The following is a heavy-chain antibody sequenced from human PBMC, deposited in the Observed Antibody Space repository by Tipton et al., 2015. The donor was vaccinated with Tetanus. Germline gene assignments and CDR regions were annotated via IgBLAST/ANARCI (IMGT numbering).Heavy chain of an antibody. J-gene: IGHJ4*02. V-gene: IGHV4-4*07. CDR2: IYASGSA. D-gene: IGHD1-7*01. CDR1: GDSLYNFY. Sequence: GLVKPSETLSLMCTVSGDSLYNFYWSWLRQPAGKGPEWIGRIYASGSANYRPSLEGRVTMSVDKSNNQVSLRMTSVTAADTAVYYCAGGVVGQGTYCFDKWGRGTLVTVSS. CDR3: AGGVVGQGTYCFDK.